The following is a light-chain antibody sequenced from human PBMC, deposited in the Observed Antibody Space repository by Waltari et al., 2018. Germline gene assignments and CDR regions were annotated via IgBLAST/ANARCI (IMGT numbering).Light chain of an antibody. CDR3: ISYTTTSTFV. CDR2: DVT. Sequence: QSALTQPASVSGSPGQSVTISCTGTSSDVGYYDYVSWYQQHPGNAPKLIIYDVTKRPSGVSTRFSGSKSGNTASLTISGLQTEDEADYYCISYTTTSTFVFGTGTKVTVL. V-gene: IGLV2-14*01. J-gene: IGLJ1*01. CDR1: SSDVGYYDY.